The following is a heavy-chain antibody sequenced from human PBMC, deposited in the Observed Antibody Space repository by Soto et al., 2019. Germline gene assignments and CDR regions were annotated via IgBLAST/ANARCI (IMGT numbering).Heavy chain of an antibody. Sequence: QVQLVQSGTEVKKPGSSVTASCKASGGPYSKYSISWVRQAPGQGLEWMGRIIPIFDITNYAQKFQGRVTITADKSKSTVYMDLSSLRSEDTAVYYCARSLLGDYYDSDGLDNWGQGTLVTVSS. D-gene: IGHD3-22*01. CDR1: GGPYSKYS. V-gene: IGHV1-69*02. CDR3: ARSLLGDYYDSDGLDN. J-gene: IGHJ4*02. CDR2: IIPIFDIT.